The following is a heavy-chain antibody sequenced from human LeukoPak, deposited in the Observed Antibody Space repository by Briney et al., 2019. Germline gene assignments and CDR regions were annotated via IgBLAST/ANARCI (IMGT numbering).Heavy chain of an antibody. V-gene: IGHV4-59*01. CDR3: ASGDGYNFDY. CDR2: IYYSGST. D-gene: IGHD5-24*01. Sequence: SETLSLTCTVSGGSISSYYWRWIRQPPGKGLEWIGYIYYSGSTNYNPSLKSRVTISVDTSKNQFSLKLSSVTAADTAVYYCASGDGYNFDYWGQGTLVTVSS. J-gene: IGHJ4*02. CDR1: GGSISSYY.